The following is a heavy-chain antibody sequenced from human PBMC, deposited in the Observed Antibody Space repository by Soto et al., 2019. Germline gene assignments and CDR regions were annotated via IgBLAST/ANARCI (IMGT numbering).Heavy chain of an antibody. J-gene: IGHJ4*02. CDR3: LSFWTDS. V-gene: IGHV3-7*03. Sequence: GGSLRRSCATSGFAFSNYWMNWVRQAPGKGLEWVANINEHGSETHYVDSVKGRFTVSRDNAKNSLYLQMNSLRAEDTAVYYCLSFWTDSWGQGSLVTVSS. CDR1: GFAFSNYW. D-gene: IGHD1-1*01. CDR2: INEHGSET.